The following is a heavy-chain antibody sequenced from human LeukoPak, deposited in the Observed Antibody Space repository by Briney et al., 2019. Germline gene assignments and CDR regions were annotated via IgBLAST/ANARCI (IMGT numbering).Heavy chain of an antibody. CDR3: ARGLSCSGGSCV. V-gene: IGHV4-59*12. J-gene: IGHJ4*02. CDR1: GGSISSYY. CDR2: IYYSGST. Sequence: HPSETLSLTCTVSGGSISSYYWSWIRQPPGKGLEWIGYIYYSGSTNYNPSLKSRVTISVDTSKNQFSLKLSSVTAADTAVYYCARGLSCSGGSCVWGQGTLVTVSS. D-gene: IGHD2-15*01.